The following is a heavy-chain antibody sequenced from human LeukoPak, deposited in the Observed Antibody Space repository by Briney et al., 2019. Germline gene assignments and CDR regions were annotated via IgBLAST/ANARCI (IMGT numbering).Heavy chain of an antibody. D-gene: IGHD4-11*01. CDR3: AKCRTSVTSPFDY. J-gene: IGHJ4*02. CDR1: GVTFSTSA. CDR2: ISDRGGAT. V-gene: IGHV3-23*01. Sequence: PGGSLRLSCAASGVTFSTSAMSWVRQAPGKGLEWVSVISDRGGATYYADSVKGRFTISRDNSKNTLHLQMNSLRAEDTALYYCAKCRTSVTSPFDYWGQGTLVTVPS.